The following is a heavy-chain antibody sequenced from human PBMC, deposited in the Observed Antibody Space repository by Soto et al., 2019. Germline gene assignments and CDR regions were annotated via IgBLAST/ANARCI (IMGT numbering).Heavy chain of an antibody. D-gene: IGHD3-9*01. V-gene: IGHV3-30*18. J-gene: IGHJ6*03. CDR3: AKEGRYFDWLHLRYYYYYMDV. CDR1: GFTFSSYG. CDR2: ISYDGSNK. Sequence: GGSLRLSCAASGFTFSSYGMHWVRQAPGKGLEWMAVISYDGSNKYYADSVKGRFTISRDNSKNTLYLQMNSLRAEDTAVYYCAKEGRYFDWLHLRYYYYYMDVWGKGTTVTVSS.